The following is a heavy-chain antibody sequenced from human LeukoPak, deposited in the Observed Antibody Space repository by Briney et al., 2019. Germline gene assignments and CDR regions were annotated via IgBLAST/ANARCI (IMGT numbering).Heavy chain of an antibody. CDR2: INHSGST. J-gene: IGHJ4*02. CDR3: ARGGYGSGSYSPFDY. CDR1: GGSFSGYY. V-gene: IGHV4-34*01. D-gene: IGHD3-10*01. Sequence: SETLSLACAVYGGSFSGYYWSWIRQPPGKGLEWIGEINHSGSTNYNPSLKSRVTISVDTSKNQFSLKLSSVTAADTAVYYCARGGYGSGSYSPFDYWGQGTLVTVSS.